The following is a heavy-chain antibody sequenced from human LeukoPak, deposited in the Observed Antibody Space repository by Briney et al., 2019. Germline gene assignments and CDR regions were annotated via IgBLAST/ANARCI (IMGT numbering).Heavy chain of an antibody. D-gene: IGHD3-10*01. J-gene: IGHJ4*02. Sequence: GESLKISCEASGYSFTRYWIGWVRQMPGKGLEWMGIIYPGDSDTRYSPSFQGQVSISADKSISTTYLQWSSLKASGTATYYCARQVYGSGMAAFDYWGQGTLVTVSS. CDR1: GYSFTRYW. CDR3: ARQVYGSGMAAFDY. V-gene: IGHV5-51*01. CDR2: IYPGDSDT.